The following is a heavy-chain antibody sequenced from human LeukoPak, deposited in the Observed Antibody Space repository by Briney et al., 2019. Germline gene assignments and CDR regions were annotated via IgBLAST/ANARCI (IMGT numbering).Heavy chain of an antibody. D-gene: IGHD3-3*01. V-gene: IGHV1-18*01. CDR3: ARDQGYDFWSARSVYFDL. CDR1: GYTFTSYG. J-gene: IGHJ2*01. CDR2: ISAYNGNT. Sequence: GASVKVSCKASGYTFTSYGISWVRQAPGQGLEWMGWISAYNGNTNYAQKLQSRVTMTTDTSTSTAYMELRSLRSDDTAVYYCARDQGYDFWSARSVYFDLWGRGTLVTVSS.